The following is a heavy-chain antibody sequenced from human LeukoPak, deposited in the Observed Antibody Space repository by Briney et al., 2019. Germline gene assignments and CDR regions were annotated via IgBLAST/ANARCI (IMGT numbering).Heavy chain of an antibody. Sequence: PSETLSLTCAVYGGSFSGYYWSWIRQPPGKGLEWIGEINHSGSTNYNPSLKSRVTISVDTSKNQFSLKLNSVTATDTAVYYCARHRAVSVVGNFYFDYWGQGTLVTVSS. V-gene: IGHV4-34*01. J-gene: IGHJ4*02. CDR3: ARHRAVSVVGNFYFDY. CDR1: GGSFSGYY. D-gene: IGHD1-26*01. CDR2: INHSGST.